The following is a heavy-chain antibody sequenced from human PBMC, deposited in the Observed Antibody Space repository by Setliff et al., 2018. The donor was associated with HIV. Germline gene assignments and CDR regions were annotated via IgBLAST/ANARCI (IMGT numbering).Heavy chain of an antibody. CDR1: GFTFGDYA. CDR3: TRGRYCSGGSCYGHFDY. J-gene: IGHJ4*02. Sequence: PGGSLRLSCTASGFTFGDYAMSWFRQAPGKGLEWVGFIRSKAYGGTTEYAASVKGRFTISRDDSKSIAYLQMNSLKTEDSAVYYCTRGRYCSGGSCYGHFDYWGQGSLFTVSS. CDR2: IRSKAYGGTT. V-gene: IGHV3-49*03. D-gene: IGHD2-15*01.